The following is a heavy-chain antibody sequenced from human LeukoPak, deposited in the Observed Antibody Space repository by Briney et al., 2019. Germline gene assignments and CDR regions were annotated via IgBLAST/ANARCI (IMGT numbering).Heavy chain of an antibody. CDR1: DYTFTDYY. J-gene: IGHJ4*02. CDR2: ISPNTGGT. CDR3: ARGGRSGYRYFDY. V-gene: IGHV1-2*06. Sequence: ASVKVSCKASDYTFTDYYIHWIRQAPGQGLEWMGRISPNTGGTDHAQEFRDKITMTRDTSISTAYIELSRLISDDTAVYYCARGGRSGYRYFDYWGQGTLVTVSS. D-gene: IGHD5-18*01.